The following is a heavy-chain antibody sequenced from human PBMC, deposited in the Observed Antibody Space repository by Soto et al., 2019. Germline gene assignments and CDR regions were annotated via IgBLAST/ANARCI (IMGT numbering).Heavy chain of an antibody. D-gene: IGHD1-1*01. CDR3: AKARDYNSGPFDH. Sequence: EVQLVESGGGLVQPGGSLRLSCAASGFTFSTYAMNWVRQAPGKGLEWVSYIRSSSSTTYYTDSVKGRFTISRDDAKNSLYLQMNGLRDEDTAVYYCAKARDYNSGPFDHWGQGTLVTVSS. V-gene: IGHV3-48*02. CDR2: IRSSSSTT. J-gene: IGHJ4*02. CDR1: GFTFSTYA.